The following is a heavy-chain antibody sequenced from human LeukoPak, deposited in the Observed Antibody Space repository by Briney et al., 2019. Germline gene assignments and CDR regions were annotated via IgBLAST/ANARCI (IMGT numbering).Heavy chain of an antibody. CDR2: IYHSGST. Sequence: PSETLSLTCAVSGYSISSGYYWGWIRQPPGKGLEWIGSIYHSGSTYYNPSLKSRVTISVDTSKNQFSLKLNSVTAADTAVYYCARALDYYGSGSYYDYWGQGTLVTVSS. CDR1: GYSISSGYY. D-gene: IGHD3-10*01. V-gene: IGHV4-38-2*01. CDR3: ARALDYYGSGSYYDY. J-gene: IGHJ4*02.